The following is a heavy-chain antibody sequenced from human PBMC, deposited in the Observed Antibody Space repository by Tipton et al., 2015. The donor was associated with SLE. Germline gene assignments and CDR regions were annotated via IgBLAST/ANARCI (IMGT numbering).Heavy chain of an antibody. J-gene: IGHJ3*02. D-gene: IGHD2-21*02. CDR1: GHSFNSYW. V-gene: IGHV5-51*03. CDR2: IYPGDSDT. Sequence: QLVQSGPEVKKSGESLKISCKGPGHSFNSYWIAWVRQMPGKGLEWMGSIYPGDSDTRYSPSTQGQVTISADKSITTAYLQWSGLKASDSAMYYGARSSGHGDADEFDIWGQGTMVIVSS. CDR3: ARSSGHGDADEFDI.